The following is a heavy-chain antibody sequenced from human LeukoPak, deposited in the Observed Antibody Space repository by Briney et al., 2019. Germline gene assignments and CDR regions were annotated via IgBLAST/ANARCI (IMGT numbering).Heavy chain of an antibody. CDR1: GFTFSDYY. V-gene: IGHV3-11*06. Sequence: GGSLRLSCAASGFTFSDYYMSWIRQAPGKGLEWVSYISSSSSYTNYADSVKGRFTISRDNAKNSLYLQMNSLRAEDTAVYYCARDTGDYDSPNPFYYYYYGMDVWGQGTTVTVSS. D-gene: IGHD3-22*01. J-gene: IGHJ6*02. CDR3: ARDTGDYDSPNPFYYYYYGMDV. CDR2: ISSSSSYT.